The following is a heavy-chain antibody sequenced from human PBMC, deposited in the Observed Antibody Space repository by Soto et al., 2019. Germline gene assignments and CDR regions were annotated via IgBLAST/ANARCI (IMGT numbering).Heavy chain of an antibody. D-gene: IGHD3-10*01. CDR2: ISGSGGSA. V-gene: IGHV3-23*01. J-gene: IGHJ4*02. CDR3: AKTARSLWFGELPGPVDY. Sequence: PGGSLRLSCAASGFSFSNYAMNWVRQAPGKGLEWVSVISGSGGSASYADSVQGRFTISRDNSNNTLYLQMNSLRAEDTAIYSCAKTARSLWFGELPGPVDYWGQGTLVTVSS. CDR1: GFSFSNYA.